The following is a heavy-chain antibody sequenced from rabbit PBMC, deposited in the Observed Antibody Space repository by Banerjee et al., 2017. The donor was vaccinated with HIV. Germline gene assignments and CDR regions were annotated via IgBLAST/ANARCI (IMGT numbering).Heavy chain of an antibody. Sequence: QSLEESGGGLVKPGGTLTLTCKASGIDFSSYYYMCWVRQAPGKGLEWIACIYTGSSGSTYYASWAKGRFTVSKTSSTTVTLQMTSLTAADTATYFCARSPGSGANTRYYFNLWGPGTLVTVS. V-gene: IGHV1S40*01. D-gene: IGHD1-1*01. CDR1: GIDFSSYYY. CDR2: IYTGSSGST. CDR3: ARSPGSGANTRYYFNL. J-gene: IGHJ4*01.